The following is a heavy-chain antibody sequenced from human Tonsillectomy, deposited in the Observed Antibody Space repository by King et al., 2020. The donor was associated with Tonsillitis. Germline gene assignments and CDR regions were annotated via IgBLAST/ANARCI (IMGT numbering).Heavy chain of an antibody. CDR1: GGSFSGYY. CDR2: VNHSGST. CDR3: AGGQWGRSTSWYGVFFDF. D-gene: IGHD6-13*01. V-gene: IGHV4-34*01. J-gene: IGHJ4*02. Sequence: VQLQQWGAGLLKPSETLSLTCAVYGGSFSGYYWSWIRQPPGKGLEWIGEVNHSGSTNYNPSLKSRVAISQDSSTNQFSLRLVAVTAADTAVYYCAGGQWGRSTSWYGVFFDFWGQGAVVTVSS.